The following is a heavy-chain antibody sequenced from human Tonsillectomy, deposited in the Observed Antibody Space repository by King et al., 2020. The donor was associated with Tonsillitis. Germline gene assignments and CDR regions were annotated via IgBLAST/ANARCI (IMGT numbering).Heavy chain of an antibody. V-gene: IGHV3-30*01. J-gene: IGHJ6*03. CDR1: GFTFSSYA. CDR3: ARDPYQNYYFWSGYYPHYYYYYMDV. CDR2: ISYDGSNK. Sequence: QLVQSGGGVVQPGRSLRLSCAASGFTFSSYAMHWVRQAPGKGLEWVAVISYDGSNKYYADSVKGRFTISRDNSKNTLYLQMNSLRAEDTAVYYCARDPYQNYYFWSGYYPHYYYYYMDVWGKGTTVTVSS. D-gene: IGHD3-3*01.